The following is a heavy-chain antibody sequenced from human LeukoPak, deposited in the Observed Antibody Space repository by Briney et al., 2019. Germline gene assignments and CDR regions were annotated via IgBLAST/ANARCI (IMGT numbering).Heavy chain of an antibody. CDR2: ISGSGGST. J-gene: IGHJ4*02. CDR1: GFTFSSYA. D-gene: IGHD2-2*01. V-gene: IGHV3-23*01. Sequence: PGGSLRLSCAASGFTFSSYAMTWVRQAPGKGLEWVSHISGSGGSTNYADSVKGRFTISRDNSNNTLYLQMNSLRAEDTAVFYCAKSPAASWAYYFDYWGQGTLVTVSS. CDR3: AKSPAASWAYYFDY.